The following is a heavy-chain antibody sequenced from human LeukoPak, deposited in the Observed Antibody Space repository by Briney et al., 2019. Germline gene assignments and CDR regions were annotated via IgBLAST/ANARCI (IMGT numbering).Heavy chain of an antibody. CDR3: ARILVVNSDWFDP. V-gene: IGHV4-39*01. J-gene: IGHJ5*02. Sequence: SETLSLACTVSGASISTYYWSWISQPPGEGLEWIGSIYYSGSTYYNPSLKSRVTISVDTSKNQFSLKLSSVTAADTAVYYCARILVVNSDWFDPWGQGTLVTVSS. D-gene: IGHD3-22*01. CDR1: GASISTYY. CDR2: IYYSGST.